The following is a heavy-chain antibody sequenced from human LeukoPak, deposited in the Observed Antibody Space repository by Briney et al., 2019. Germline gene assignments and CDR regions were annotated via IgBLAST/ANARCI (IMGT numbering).Heavy chain of an antibody. D-gene: IGHD6-25*01. J-gene: IGHJ5*02. CDR3: AREGGDPRWLDP. Sequence: TETLSLTCTVSGGSISSYYWTWIRQSAGKGLEWIGRINTSGSTNYNPSLRSRVTMSVNTSKNQFSLNLTSVTAADTAVYSCAREGGDPRWLDPWGQGTLVTVSS. CDR2: INTSGST. V-gene: IGHV4-4*07. CDR1: GGSISSYY.